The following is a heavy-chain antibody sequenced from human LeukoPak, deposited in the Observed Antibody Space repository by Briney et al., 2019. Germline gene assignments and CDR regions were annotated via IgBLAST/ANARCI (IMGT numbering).Heavy chain of an antibody. D-gene: IGHD1-1*01. J-gene: IGHJ4*02. Sequence: GGSLRLSCAASGFPFSAYSMNWVRQAPGKGLEWVSSISSSSSYIYYADSVKGRFTISRDNAKNSLYLQMYSLRAEDTAVYYCARGVRATGTATYFDYWGQGTLVTVSS. CDR3: ARGVRATGTATYFDY. V-gene: IGHV3-21*01. CDR1: GFPFSAYS. CDR2: ISSSSSYI.